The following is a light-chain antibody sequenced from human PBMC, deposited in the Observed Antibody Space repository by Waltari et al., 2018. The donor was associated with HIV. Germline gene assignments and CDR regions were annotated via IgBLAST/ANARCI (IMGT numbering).Light chain of an antibody. Sequence: DIQMTQSPSSLSASVGDRVTSTCRASQNIMRYLNWYQQNPGQAPKVLIFVASDLQSGVPSRFSGSGSGTYFTLTINSVQPEDVATYYCQQSYSHPVTFGPGTKLDIK. CDR2: VAS. CDR1: QNIMRY. V-gene: IGKV1-39*01. J-gene: IGKJ3*01. CDR3: QQSYSHPVT.